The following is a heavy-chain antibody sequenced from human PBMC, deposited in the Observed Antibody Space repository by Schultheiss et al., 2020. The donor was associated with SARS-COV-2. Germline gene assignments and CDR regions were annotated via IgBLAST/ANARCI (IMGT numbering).Heavy chain of an antibody. CDR1: GYTFTSYA. V-gene: IGHV1-18*01. CDR2: ISAYNGNT. Sequence: ASVKVSCKASGYTFTSYAMHWVRQAPGQGLEWMGWISAYNGNTNYAQKLQGRVTMTTDTSTSTAYMELRSLRSDDTAVYYCASWGYCSSTSCYRDYYYYGMDVWGQGTTVTVSS. D-gene: IGHD2-2*02. CDR3: ASWGYCSSTSCYRDYYYYGMDV. J-gene: IGHJ6*02.